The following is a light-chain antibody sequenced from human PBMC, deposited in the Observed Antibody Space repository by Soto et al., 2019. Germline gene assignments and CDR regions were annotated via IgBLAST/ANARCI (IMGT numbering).Light chain of an antibody. CDR2: AAS. J-gene: IGKJ1*01. V-gene: IGKV1-6*01. CDR1: QGIRDE. Sequence: AIQMTQSPSSLSASVGDRVTISCRASQGIRDELGWYQQKPGKAPMLLIYAASSLQSGAPSRFRGSGSGTDFILTISSLQPEDFATYYCLQDYNYPWTFGQGTKVEIK. CDR3: LQDYNYPWT.